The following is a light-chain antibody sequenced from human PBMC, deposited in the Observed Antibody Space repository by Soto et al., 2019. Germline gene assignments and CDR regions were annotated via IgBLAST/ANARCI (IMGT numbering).Light chain of an antibody. CDR2: GAS. J-gene: IGKJ1*01. Sequence: EIVLTQSPGTLSLSPGERATLSCRAAQSVSSNYLAWYQQRPGQAPRLLIYGASTRATGIPDRFSGSGSGTDFTLTISRLEPEDFAVYYCQQYGSSAWTFGQGTKWIS. V-gene: IGKV3-20*01. CDR1: QSVSSNY. CDR3: QQYGSSAWT.